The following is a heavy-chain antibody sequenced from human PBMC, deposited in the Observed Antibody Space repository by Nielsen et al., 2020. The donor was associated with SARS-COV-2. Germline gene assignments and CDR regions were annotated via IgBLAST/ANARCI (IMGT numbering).Heavy chain of an antibody. CDR3: ASAKARYSSSWPDAFDI. J-gene: IGHJ3*02. Sequence: GGSLRLSCAASGFTFRNYWMSWVRQAPGKGLEWLANIQQDGSEKNYVDSVKGRFTISRDNAKNSLYLQMNSLRAEDTAVYYCASAKARYSSSWPDAFDIWGQGTMVTVSS. V-gene: IGHV3-7*01. CDR2: IQQDGSEK. CDR1: GFTFRNYW. D-gene: IGHD6-13*01.